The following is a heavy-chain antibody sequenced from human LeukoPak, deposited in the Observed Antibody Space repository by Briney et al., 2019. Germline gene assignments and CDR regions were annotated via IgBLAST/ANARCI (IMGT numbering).Heavy chain of an antibody. CDR3: VTDTSMGGRFDY. Sequence: PGASLRLSCAASGFTFSSYSMNWVRQAPGKGLEWVSYISSSSNTIYYAVSVEGRFTISRDNAKNSLYLQMNSLRDEDTALYYCVTDTSMGGRFDYWGQGTLVTVYS. D-gene: IGHD5-18*01. J-gene: IGHJ4*02. CDR2: ISSSSNTI. CDR1: GFTFSSYS. V-gene: IGHV3-48*02.